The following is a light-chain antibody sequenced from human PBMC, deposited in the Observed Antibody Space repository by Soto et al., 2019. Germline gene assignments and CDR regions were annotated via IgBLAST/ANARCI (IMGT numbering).Light chain of an antibody. Sequence: QSVLTQPPSASGSPGQSVTISCAGTSSDVGGYNYVSWYQQYPGKVPKLMIYEVSERPSGVPDRFSGSKSGNTALLTVSGLQAEDEADYYCLSYADPAYVFGTGTKVTVL. V-gene: IGLV2-8*01. CDR1: SSDVGGYNY. CDR2: EVS. CDR3: LSYADPAYV. J-gene: IGLJ1*01.